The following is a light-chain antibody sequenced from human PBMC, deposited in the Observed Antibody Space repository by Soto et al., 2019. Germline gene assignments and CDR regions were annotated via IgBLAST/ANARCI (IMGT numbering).Light chain of an antibody. CDR2: GNS. J-gene: IGLJ2*01. Sequence: QSVLTQPPSVSGAPGQRVTISCTGSSSNIGAGYDVHWYLQLPGTAPKLLIHGNSNRPSGVPDRFSGSKSGNTASLTISGLQAEDEADYYCASYSSSGTLVVFGGGTKLTVL. CDR3: ASYSSSGTLVV. CDR1: SSNIGAGYD. V-gene: IGLV1-40*01.